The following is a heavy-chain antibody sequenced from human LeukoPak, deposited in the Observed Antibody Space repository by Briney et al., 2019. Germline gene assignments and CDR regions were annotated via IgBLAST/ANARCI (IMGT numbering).Heavy chain of an antibody. CDR2: IFPIPGAA. CDR1: GGTFITTFRSYS. V-gene: IGHV1-69*08. CDR3: AREEAAGPIDS. J-gene: IGHJ4*02. Sequence: SVTVSCKASGGTFITTFRSYSITWGRQAPGQGPEWMGRIFPIPGAADYALKFQGRVTITADKSTTTAYMELTSLTSEDTAIYFCAREEAAGPIDSWGQGTLVTVSP.